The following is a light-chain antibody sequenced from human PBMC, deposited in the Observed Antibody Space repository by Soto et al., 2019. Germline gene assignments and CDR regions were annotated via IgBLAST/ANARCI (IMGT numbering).Light chain of an antibody. CDR2: GAS. CDR1: QSVSSSY. Sequence: EIVLTQSPGTLSLSPGERATLSCRASQSVSSSYLAWYQQKPGQAPRLLIYGASSRATGIPDRFSGSGSGRDFTLTISRLETEGFAVYYCQQYGSSPPWTFGPGTKVEIK. V-gene: IGKV3-20*01. CDR3: QQYGSSPPWT. J-gene: IGKJ1*01.